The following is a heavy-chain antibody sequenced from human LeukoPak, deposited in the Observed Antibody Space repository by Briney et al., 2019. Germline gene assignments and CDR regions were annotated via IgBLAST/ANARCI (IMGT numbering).Heavy chain of an antibody. CDR2: ISYDGSNK. V-gene: IGHV3-30*18. J-gene: IGHJ4*02. D-gene: IGHD4-17*01. CDR1: GFTFSSYG. CDR3: AKIVSDYGDYFFDY. Sequence: GGSLRFSCAASGFTFSSYGMPWVRQAPGKGLEWVAVISYDGSNKYYADSVKGRFTISRDNSKNTLYLQMNSLRAEDTAVYYCAKIVSDYGDYFFDYWGQGTLVTVSS.